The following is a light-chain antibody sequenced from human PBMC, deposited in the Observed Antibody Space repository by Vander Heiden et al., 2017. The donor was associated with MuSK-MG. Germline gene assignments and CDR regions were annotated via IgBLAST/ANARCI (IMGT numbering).Light chain of an antibody. Sequence: DIQITHSPSSLSASVGDRVTITCRASQSISSYLNWYQQKPGKAPKLLIYAASSLQSGVPSRFSGSGSGTDFTLTISRLQPEDFATYYCQQCDSNPLTFGHGTKVDIK. V-gene: IGKV1-39*01. CDR1: QSISSY. J-gene: IGKJ3*01. CDR3: QQCDSNPLT. CDR2: AAS.